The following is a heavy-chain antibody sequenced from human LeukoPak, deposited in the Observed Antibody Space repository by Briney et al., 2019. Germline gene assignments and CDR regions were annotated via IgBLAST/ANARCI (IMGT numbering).Heavy chain of an antibody. CDR2: ISGSGAST. CDR1: GFSFSGYA. V-gene: IGHV3-23*01. D-gene: IGHD2-2*02. CDR3: AKGSRGYTNYYFDY. J-gene: IGHJ4*02. Sequence: GGSLRLSCASSGFSFSGYAMIWVRQAPGKGLELVSTISGSGASTFYADSVRGRFITSKDIPSNIVYLQMNSLRAEDTAVYYCAKGSRGYTNYYFDYWGQRTLVTVSS.